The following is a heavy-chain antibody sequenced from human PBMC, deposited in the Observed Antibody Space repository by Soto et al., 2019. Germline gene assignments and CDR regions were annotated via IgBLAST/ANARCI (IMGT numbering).Heavy chain of an antibody. V-gene: IGHV1-69*13. J-gene: IGHJ5*02. Sequence: SVKVSCKASGGTFSSYAISWVRQAPGQGLEWMGGIIPIFGTANYAQKFQGRVTITADESTSTAYMELRSLRSDDTAVYYCAREGGNWFDPWGQGTLVTVSA. CDR1: GGTFSSYA. CDR2: IIPIFGTA. CDR3: AREGGNWFDP.